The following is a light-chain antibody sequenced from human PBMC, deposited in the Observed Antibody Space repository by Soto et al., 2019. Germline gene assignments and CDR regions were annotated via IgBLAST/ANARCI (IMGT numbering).Light chain of an antibody. Sequence: QSVLTQPPSASGSPGQSVTISCTGTSSDVGGYNYVSWYQQHPGKVPKPMVYEVNKRPSGVPDRFSGSKSGNTASLTVSGLQAEDEADYYCTSYAGGNNVFGTGTKVTVL. CDR2: EVN. J-gene: IGLJ1*01. CDR3: TSYAGGNNV. CDR1: SSDVGGYNY. V-gene: IGLV2-8*01.